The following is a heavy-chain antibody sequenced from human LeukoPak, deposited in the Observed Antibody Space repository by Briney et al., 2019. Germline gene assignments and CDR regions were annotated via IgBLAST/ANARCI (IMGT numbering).Heavy chain of an antibody. CDR2: ISAYNGNT. CDR1: GYAFTSYG. D-gene: IGHD4-17*01. J-gene: IGHJ4*02. V-gene: IGHV1-18*01. CDR3: ARMGETVTPDLLDY. Sequence: GASVKVSCKASGYAFTSYGISWVRQAPGQGLEWMGWISAYNGNTNYAQKLQGRVTMTTDTSTSTAYMELRSLRSDDTAVYYCARMGETVTPDLLDYWGQGTLVTVSS.